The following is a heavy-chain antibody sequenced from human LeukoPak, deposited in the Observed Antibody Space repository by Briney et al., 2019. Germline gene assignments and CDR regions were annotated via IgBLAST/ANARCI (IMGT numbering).Heavy chain of an antibody. CDR2: ISWNSGSI. Sequence: PGGSLRLSCAASGFTFSSYAMSWVRQAPGKGLEWVSGISWNSGSIGYADSVKGRFTISRDNAKNSLYLQMNSLRAEDTALYYCATSVDYYYYGMDVWGQGTTVTVSS. CDR3: ATSVDYYYYGMDV. CDR1: GFTFSSYA. J-gene: IGHJ6*02. V-gene: IGHV3-9*01.